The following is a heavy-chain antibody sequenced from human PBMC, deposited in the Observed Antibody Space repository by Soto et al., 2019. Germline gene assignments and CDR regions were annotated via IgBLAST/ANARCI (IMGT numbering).Heavy chain of an antibody. CDR2: INGRGDTT. J-gene: IGHJ4*02. V-gene: IGHV3-23*01. D-gene: IGHD2-15*01. Sequence: EVQLWESGGGLVQPGGSLRLSCVASGFTFSNYVMTWVRQAPGKGPEWVSVINGRGDTTYYSDSVKGRFTISRDNSKNMVSLQKNGLRAEDTAVYYCAKRPLSLNKFDYWGQGTLVTVSS. CDR3: AKRPLSLNKFDY. CDR1: GFTFSNYV.